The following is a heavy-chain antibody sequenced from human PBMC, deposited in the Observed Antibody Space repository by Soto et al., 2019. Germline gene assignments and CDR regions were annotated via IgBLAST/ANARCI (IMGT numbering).Heavy chain of an antibody. V-gene: IGHV4-39*01. Sequence: SETLSLTCAVSGVSIGNSDYFWDWIRQPPGKGLEWIGTFYYNGSTHYNPSLKSRVTISVDTSKNQFSLKLSSVTAADTAVYYCARLERVLRFLEWLNYYMDVWGKGTTVTVSS. CDR2: FYYNGST. J-gene: IGHJ6*03. CDR3: ARLERVLRFLEWLNYYMDV. D-gene: IGHD3-3*01. CDR1: GVSIGNSDYF.